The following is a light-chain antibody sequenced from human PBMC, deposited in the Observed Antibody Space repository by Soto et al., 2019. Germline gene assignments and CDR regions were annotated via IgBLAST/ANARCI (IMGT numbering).Light chain of an antibody. CDR3: SSHTSSSTLLV. CDR2: EVT. CDR1: SSDVGGYNY. J-gene: IGLJ1*01. Sequence: QSALTQPASVSGSPGQSISISCTGTSSDVGGYNYVSWYQQHPGKAPKLMIYEVTKRPSGVSNRFSGSKSGTTASLTISGLQDEDEADYYCSSHTSSSTLLVFGTGTKLTVL. V-gene: IGLV2-14*01.